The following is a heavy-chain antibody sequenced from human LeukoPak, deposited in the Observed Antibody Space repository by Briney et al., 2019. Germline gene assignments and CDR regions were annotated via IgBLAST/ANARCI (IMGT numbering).Heavy chain of an antibody. CDR3: AKNFWEMATIESFPDY. CDR1: GYTFTGYY. CDR2: INPNSGGT. J-gene: IGHJ4*02. D-gene: IGHD5-24*01. Sequence: GASVKVSCKASGYTFTGYYMHWVRQAPGQGLEWMGRINPNSGGTNYAQKFQGRVTMTRDTSISTAYMELSGLRSDDTAVYYCAKNFWEMATIESFPDYWGQGTLVTVSS. V-gene: IGHV1-2*06.